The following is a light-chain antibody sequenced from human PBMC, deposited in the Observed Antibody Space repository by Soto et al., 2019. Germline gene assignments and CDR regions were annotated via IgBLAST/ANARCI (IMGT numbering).Light chain of an antibody. CDR2: KAS. Sequence: DIQMTQSPSSLSASVGDRVTFTCRASQSISNWLAWYQQKPGKAPKLLIHKASTLESGVPSRFSDSGSGTEFTLTISSLQADDFAIYYCQQYNGYRLAFGGGTKV. J-gene: IGKJ4*01. CDR3: QQYNGYRLA. CDR1: QSISNW. V-gene: IGKV1-5*03.